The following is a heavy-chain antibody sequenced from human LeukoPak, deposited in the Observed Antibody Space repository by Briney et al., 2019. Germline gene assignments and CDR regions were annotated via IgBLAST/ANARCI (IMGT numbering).Heavy chain of an antibody. J-gene: IGHJ5*02. CDR2: IYWDDDK. D-gene: IGHD3-9*01. CDR3: AHRRDYYDTLTGYQPNWFDP. V-gene: IGHV2-5*02. CDR1: GFSLSTSGVG. Sequence: SGPTLVKPTQTLTLTCTFSGFSLSTSGVGVGCIRQPPGKALEWLALIYWDDDKRYSPSLNSRLTITKDTSKNQVVLTMTNMEPVDTATYYCAHRRDYYDTLTGYQPNWFDPWGQGTLVTVSS.